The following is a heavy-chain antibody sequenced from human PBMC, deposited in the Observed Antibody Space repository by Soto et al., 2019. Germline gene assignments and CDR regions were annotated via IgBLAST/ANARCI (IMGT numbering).Heavy chain of an antibody. J-gene: IGHJ4*02. CDR2: SSAYNGNT. Sequence: ASVTVSCKASGYTFTSYGISWVRQAPGQGLEWMGWSSAYNGNTNYAQKLQGRVTMTTDTSTSTAYMELRSLRSGDTAVYYCVAQKTRSRFDYWGQGTLVTVSS. CDR3: VAQKTRSRFDY. V-gene: IGHV1-18*04. CDR1: GYTFTSYG.